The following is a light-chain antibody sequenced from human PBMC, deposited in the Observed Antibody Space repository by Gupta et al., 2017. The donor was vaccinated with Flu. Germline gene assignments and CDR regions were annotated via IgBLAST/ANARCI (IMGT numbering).Light chain of an antibody. Sequence: QSALTQPPSVSGSPGQSVTISCTGTSSDIGTYNRVSWYQQPPGTAPKLIIYEVSNRPSGVPDRFSGSKSGNTASLTISGLQGEDEAYYYCSSYTSSYTYVFGTGTKVTVL. CDR1: SSDIGTYNR. CDR3: SSYTSSYTYV. V-gene: IGLV2-18*02. CDR2: EVS. J-gene: IGLJ1*01.